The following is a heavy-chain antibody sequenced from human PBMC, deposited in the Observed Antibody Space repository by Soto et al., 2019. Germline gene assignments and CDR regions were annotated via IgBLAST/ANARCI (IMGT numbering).Heavy chain of an antibody. V-gene: IGHV3-15*07. J-gene: IGHJ3*02. D-gene: IGHD5-18*01. CDR1: GFTFSNAW. CDR3: TTEEYSYGSPYDAFDI. Sequence: GGSLRLSCAASGFTFSNAWMNWVRQAPGKGLEWVGRIKSKTDGGTTDYAAPVKGRFTISRDDSKNTLYLQMNSLKTEDTAVYYCTTEEYSYGSPYDAFDIWGQGTMVTVSS. CDR2: IKSKTDGGTT.